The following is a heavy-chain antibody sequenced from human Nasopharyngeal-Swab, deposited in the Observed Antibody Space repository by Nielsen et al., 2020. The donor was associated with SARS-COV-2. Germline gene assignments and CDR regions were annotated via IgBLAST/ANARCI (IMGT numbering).Heavy chain of an antibody. CDR3: ARYSSSWRFFDF. CDR2: INSDGSST. Sequence: GESLKISCAASGFTFSSYWMHWVRQAPGEGLVWVSRINSDGSSTSYADSVKGRFTISRDNAKKTLYLQMNSLRAEDTAVYYCARYSSSWRFFDFWGQGTLVTFSS. V-gene: IGHV3-74*01. J-gene: IGHJ4*02. D-gene: IGHD6-13*01. CDR1: GFTFSSYW.